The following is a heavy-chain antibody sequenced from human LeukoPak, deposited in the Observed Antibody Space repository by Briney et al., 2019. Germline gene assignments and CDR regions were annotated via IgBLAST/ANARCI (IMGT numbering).Heavy chain of an antibody. D-gene: IGHD2-2*02. J-gene: IGHJ1*01. CDR3: AGADFCNSTSCYTAEYFQH. V-gene: IGHV3-48*01. CDR1: RFTFSSYG. Sequence: GGSLRLSCAASRFTFSSYGMIWVRQAPGKGLEWVSYISGSSSTIYYADSVKGRFTISRDNAQKSLFLQMNSLRAEDTAVYYCAGADFCNSTSCYTAEYFQHWGPGTLVTVSS. CDR2: ISGSSSTI.